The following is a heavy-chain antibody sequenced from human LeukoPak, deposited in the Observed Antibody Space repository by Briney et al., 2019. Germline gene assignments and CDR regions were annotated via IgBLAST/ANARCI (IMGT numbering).Heavy chain of an antibody. CDR2: IYYSGST. V-gene: IGHV4-39*01. CDR3: ATGAWPAFEIDY. Sequence: KASETLSLTCTVSGGSIRGSSSYWGWIRQSPGKGLEWIGNIYYSGSTYYNPSLKSRVTMSVDTSKNQFSLRLSSVTAADTAVYYCATGAWPAFEIDYWGQGTLVTVSS. D-gene: IGHD3-10*01. CDR1: GGSIRGSSSY. J-gene: IGHJ4*02.